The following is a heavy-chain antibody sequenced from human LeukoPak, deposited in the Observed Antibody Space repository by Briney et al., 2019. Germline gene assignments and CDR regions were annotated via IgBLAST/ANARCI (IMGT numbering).Heavy chain of an antibody. CDR3: TTGASSGYRPRWPNQY. J-gene: IGHJ4*02. D-gene: IGHD3-22*01. CDR2: IKSKTDGGTT. CDR1: GFTFSNAW. V-gene: IGHV3-15*01. Sequence: GGSLRLSCAASGFTFSNAWMSWVRQAPGKGLEWVGRIKSKTDGGTTDYAAPVKGRFTISRDDSKNTLYLQMNSLKTEDTAVYYCTTGASSGYRPRWPNQYWGQGTLVTVSS.